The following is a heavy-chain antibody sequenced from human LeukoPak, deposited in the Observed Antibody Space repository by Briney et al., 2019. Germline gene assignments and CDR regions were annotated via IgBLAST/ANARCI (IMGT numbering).Heavy chain of an antibody. V-gene: IGHV3-74*01. CDR2: INNDGNRI. Sequence: GGSLRLSCAASGLTVSNSWMFWVRQAPGKGLMYVSEINNDGNRIRYVDSVKGRFTISRDGAKNTLFLQMNSLRDDDTAMYYCARGGLPGGFDYWGQGILVTVSS. CDR3: ARGGLPGGFDY. D-gene: IGHD7-27*01. CDR1: GLTVSNSW. J-gene: IGHJ4*02.